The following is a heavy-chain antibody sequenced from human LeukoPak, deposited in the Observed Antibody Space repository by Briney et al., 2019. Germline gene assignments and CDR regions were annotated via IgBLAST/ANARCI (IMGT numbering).Heavy chain of an antibody. CDR2: IWYDGSNK. Sequence: PGRSLRLSCAASGFTFSSYGMHWVRQAPGKGLEWVAVIWYDGSNKYYADSVKGRFTISRDNSKNTLYLQMNSLRAEDTAVYYCARAELSTMVRGAPDYWGQGTLVTVSS. J-gene: IGHJ4*02. V-gene: IGHV3-33*01. CDR3: ARAELSTMVRGAPDY. D-gene: IGHD3-10*01. CDR1: GFTFSSYG.